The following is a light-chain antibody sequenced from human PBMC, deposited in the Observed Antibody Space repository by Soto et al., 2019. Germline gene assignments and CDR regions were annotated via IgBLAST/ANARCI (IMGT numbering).Light chain of an antibody. Sequence: EIVVTQSPATLSVSPGEGATLSCKASQNVYSNLAWYQQRPGQPPRLLIYDASTRATGISARFSGSGYGTEFTLTISSLQSEDFAVYFCQQCRNWPLTFGGGTKVDIK. CDR3: QQCRNWPLT. V-gene: IGKV3-15*01. J-gene: IGKJ4*01. CDR2: DAS. CDR1: QNVYSN.